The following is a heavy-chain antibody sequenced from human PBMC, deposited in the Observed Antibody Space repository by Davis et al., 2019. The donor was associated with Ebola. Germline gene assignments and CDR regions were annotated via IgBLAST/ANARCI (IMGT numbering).Heavy chain of an antibody. CDR1: GGSFSGYY. CDR3: AREISVAYFDY. D-gene: IGHD6-19*01. CDR2: INHSGST. Sequence: SETLSLTCAVYGGSFSGYYWSWIRQPPGKGLEWIGEINHSGSTNYNPSVKSRVTISVDTSKNQFSLKLSSVTAADTAVYYCAREISVAYFDYWGQGTLVTVSS. J-gene: IGHJ4*02. V-gene: IGHV4-34*01.